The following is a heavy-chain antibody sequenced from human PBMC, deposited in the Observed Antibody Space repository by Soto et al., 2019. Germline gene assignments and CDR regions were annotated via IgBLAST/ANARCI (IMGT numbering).Heavy chain of an antibody. CDR1: GFTFNNYA. Sequence: GGALRLSCAASGFTFNNYAMSWVRQAPGKGLEWVSAISANGQGIYYADSVKGRFIISRDSSKNTVFLHMDSLTAEDTAVYYCAKDRNYPRDQFHNWGQGTLVTVSS. D-gene: IGHD1-7*01. CDR2: ISANGQGI. V-gene: IGHV3-23*01. CDR3: AKDRNYPRDQFHN. J-gene: IGHJ4*02.